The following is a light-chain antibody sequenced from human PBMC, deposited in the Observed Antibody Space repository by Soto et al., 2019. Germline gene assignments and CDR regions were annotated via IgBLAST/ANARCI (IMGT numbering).Light chain of an antibody. V-gene: IGKV3-20*01. Sequence: EIVLTQSPGTLSLSPGERVTLSCRASQSVTSSYLAWYQQKPGQAPRLLIYAASSRATGIPDRFSGSGSGTDFTLTISRLEPEDFAVYYCQQYGSSPRLTFGGGTKVEIK. CDR2: AAS. J-gene: IGKJ4*01. CDR3: QQYGSSPRLT. CDR1: QSVTSSY.